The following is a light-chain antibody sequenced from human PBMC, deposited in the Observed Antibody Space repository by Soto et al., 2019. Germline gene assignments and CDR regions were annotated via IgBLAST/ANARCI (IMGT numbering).Light chain of an antibody. CDR3: SSCTSISTYV. V-gene: IGLV2-14*01. Sequence: SALTRPACVSCSPGQSIPISCTGTSSDAGGYNYVSWYQQHPGRAPKLMVYEVSKRPSGVSNRLSGSKSGKTASLTISGLQAKYEVEYYCSSCTSISTYVSVTG. CDR1: SSDAGGYNY. CDR2: EVS. J-gene: IGLJ1*01.